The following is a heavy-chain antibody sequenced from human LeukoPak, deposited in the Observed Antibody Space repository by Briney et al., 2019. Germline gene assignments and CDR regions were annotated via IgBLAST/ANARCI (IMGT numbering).Heavy chain of an antibody. CDR2: IVVGSGNT. CDR1: GFTFTSSA. CDR3: AADFGDYYDSSGYYPLDY. V-gene: IGHV1-58*02. J-gene: IGHJ4*02. D-gene: IGHD3-22*01. Sequence: SVKVSCKASGFTFTSSAMQWVRQARGQRIEWIGWIVVGSGNTNYAQKFQERVTITRDMSTSTAYMELSSLRSEDTAVYYCAADFGDYYDSSGYYPLDYWGQGTLVTVSS.